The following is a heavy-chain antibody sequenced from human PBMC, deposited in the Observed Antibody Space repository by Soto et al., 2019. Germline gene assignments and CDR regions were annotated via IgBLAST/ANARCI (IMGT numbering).Heavy chain of an antibody. D-gene: IGHD3-9*01. CDR3: ARDLILTGYYFYYYYYGMDV. CDR1: GFTFSNYG. J-gene: IGHJ6*02. Sequence: PGGSLRLSCAASGFTFSNYGMHWVRQAPGKGLEWVAVIWYDGSNKYYADSVKGRFTISRDNSKNTLYLQMNSLRAEDTAVYYCARDLILTGYYFYYYYYGMDVWGQGTTVTVSS. V-gene: IGHV3-33*01. CDR2: IWYDGSNK.